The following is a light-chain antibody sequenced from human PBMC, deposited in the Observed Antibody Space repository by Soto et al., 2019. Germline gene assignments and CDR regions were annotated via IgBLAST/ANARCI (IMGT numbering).Light chain of an antibody. CDR3: SSYAGSNLVV. V-gene: IGLV2-8*01. CDR2: EVS. Sequence: ALTQPPSASGSPGQSVTISCTGTSSDVGGYNYVSWYQQHPGKAPKLMIYEVSKRPSGVPDRFSGSKSGNTASLTVSGLQAEDEADYYCSSYAGSNLVVFGGGTKLTVL. J-gene: IGLJ2*01. CDR1: SSDVGGYNY.